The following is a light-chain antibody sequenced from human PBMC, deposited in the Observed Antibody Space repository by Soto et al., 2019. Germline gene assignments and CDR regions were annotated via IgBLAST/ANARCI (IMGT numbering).Light chain of an antibody. CDR1: QDIKNY. V-gene: IGKV1-33*01. CDR3: QQYDHLPPLS. CDR2: DAS. Sequence: DIQMTQSPSSLSASVGDRVTITCQASQDIKNYLNWYQQKPGKAPNLLIYDASNLKTGVPSRFSGGGSGKHFTFTISSLQPEDVATYYCQQYDHLPPLSFGGGTKVEIK. J-gene: IGKJ4*01.